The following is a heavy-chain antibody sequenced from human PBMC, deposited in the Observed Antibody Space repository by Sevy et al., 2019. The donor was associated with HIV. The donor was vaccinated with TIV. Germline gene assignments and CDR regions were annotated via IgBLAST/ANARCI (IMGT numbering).Heavy chain of an antibody. CDR2: ISSSSADI. Sequence: GESLKISCAASGFTFSNYNMNWVRQAPGEGLKWVSSISSSSADIYYTDSVKGRFTVSRDNSRKSLFLQMKGLSAEDTALYYCARDLLVGSTYVFDIWGRGTMVTVSS. V-gene: IGHV3-21*01. CDR1: GFTFSNYN. CDR3: ARDLLVGSTYVFDI. J-gene: IGHJ3*02. D-gene: IGHD1-26*01.